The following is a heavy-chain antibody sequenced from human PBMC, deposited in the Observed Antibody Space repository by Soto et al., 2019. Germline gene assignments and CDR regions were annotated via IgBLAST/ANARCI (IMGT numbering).Heavy chain of an antibody. CDR2: ISGSGGST. D-gene: IGHD2-15*01. J-gene: IGHJ5*02. Sequence: GGSLRLSCASSGFTFSSYAMSWVRQAPGKGLEWVSAISGSGGSTYYADSVKGRFTISRDNSKNTLYLQMNSLRAEDTAVYYCAKDPLDIVVVVAATVSVNWFDPWGQGTLVTVSS. CDR3: AKDPLDIVVVVAATVSVNWFDP. V-gene: IGHV3-23*01. CDR1: GFTFSSYA.